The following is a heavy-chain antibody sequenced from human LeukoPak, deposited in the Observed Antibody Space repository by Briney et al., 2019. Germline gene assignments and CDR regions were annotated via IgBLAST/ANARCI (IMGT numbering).Heavy chain of an antibody. CDR3: AKDPLVGATIPSFDY. J-gene: IGHJ4*02. D-gene: IGHD1-26*01. CDR2: ISGSDGST. CDR1: GFTFSSYA. V-gene: IGHV3-23*01. Sequence: PGGSLRLSCAASGFTFSSYAMSWVRQAPGKGLEWVSTISGSDGSTYYADSVKGRFTISRDNSKNTLYLQMNSLRAEDTAVYYCAKDPLVGATIPSFDYWGQGTLVTVSS.